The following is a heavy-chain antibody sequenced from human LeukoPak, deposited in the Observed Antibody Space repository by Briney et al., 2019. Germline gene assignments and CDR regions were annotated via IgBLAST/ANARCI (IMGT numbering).Heavy chain of an antibody. V-gene: IGHV3-23*01. CDR2: ISGSCGST. CDR1: GFTFRTYA. CDR3: AKEGATYSSGYWSFDY. D-gene: IGHD3-22*01. J-gene: IGHJ4*02. Sequence: GGSLSLSCAVSGFTFRTYAMSWVRHTPGKGREWVSAISGSCGSTYYADSVKGRFTISRDNSKNTLYLQMNSLRAEDTSVYYCAKEGATYSSGYWSFDYWGQGTLVTVSS.